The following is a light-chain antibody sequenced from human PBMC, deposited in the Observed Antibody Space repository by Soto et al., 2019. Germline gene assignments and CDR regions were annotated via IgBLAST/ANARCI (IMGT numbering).Light chain of an antibody. CDR1: QDVGKW. J-gene: IGKJ5*01. Sequence: IQVTQTPSSVSATVGDRVTITCRASQDVGKWLAWYQQKPGKAPTLLIHGASSLQSGVPSRYSGSGSGTDFTLTISSLQPEDFATYYCQQANSFPITFGQGTRLAIK. CDR2: GAS. V-gene: IGKV1-12*01. CDR3: QQANSFPIT.